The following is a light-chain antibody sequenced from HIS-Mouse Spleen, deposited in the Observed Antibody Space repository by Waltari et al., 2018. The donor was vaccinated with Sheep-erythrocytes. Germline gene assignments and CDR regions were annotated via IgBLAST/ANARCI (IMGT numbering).Light chain of an antibody. J-gene: IGLJ2*01. V-gene: IGLV2-11*01. Sequence: QSALTQPRSVSGSPGQSVTISCPGTSSDFGGYNYVSWYQHHPGNAPKLMSYDVSKRPSGVPDRFSGSKSGNTASLTISGLQAEDEAEYYCCSYAGSYTLVFGGGTKLTVL. CDR3: CSYAGSYTLV. CDR1: SSDFGGYNY. CDR2: DVS.